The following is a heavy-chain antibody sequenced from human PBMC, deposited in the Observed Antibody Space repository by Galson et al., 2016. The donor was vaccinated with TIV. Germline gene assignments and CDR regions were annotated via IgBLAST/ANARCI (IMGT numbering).Heavy chain of an antibody. CDR1: GFTFSDYW. CDR3: VRGDF. Sequence: SLRLSCAASGFTFSDYWMHWVRQTPGKGLEWVANIKQDGSEKYYVDSVKGRFTISRDNAKNSLFLQMNSLGVEDTAVYYCVRGDFWGQGTLVTVSS. V-gene: IGHV3-7*01. CDR2: IKQDGSEK. J-gene: IGHJ4*02. D-gene: IGHD3/OR15-3a*01.